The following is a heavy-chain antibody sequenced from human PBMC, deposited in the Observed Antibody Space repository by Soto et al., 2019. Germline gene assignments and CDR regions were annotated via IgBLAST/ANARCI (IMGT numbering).Heavy chain of an antibody. V-gene: IGHV1-3*01. Sequence: GASVKVSCKASGYSFINYPMHWVRQAPGQRLEWMGWINAGNGNTKYSQKFQGRVTITRDTSASTAYMELSSLRSEDTAVYYCARAVAVAADFDYWGQGTLVTVSS. CDR3: ARAVAVAADFDY. D-gene: IGHD6-19*01. CDR1: GYSFINYP. CDR2: INAGNGNT. J-gene: IGHJ4*02.